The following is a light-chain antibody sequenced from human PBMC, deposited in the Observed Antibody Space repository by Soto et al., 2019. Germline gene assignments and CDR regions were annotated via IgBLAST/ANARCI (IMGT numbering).Light chain of an antibody. Sequence: ALTQPRSVSGSPGQSVTISCTGTSSDVGGYNYVSWYQQHPGKAPKLMIYDVSKRPSGVPDRFSGSKSGNTASLTISGLQAEDEADYYCCSYAGSYTLIFGGGTKLTVL. CDR1: SSDVGGYNY. CDR2: DVS. V-gene: IGLV2-11*01. CDR3: CSYAGSYTLI. J-gene: IGLJ2*01.